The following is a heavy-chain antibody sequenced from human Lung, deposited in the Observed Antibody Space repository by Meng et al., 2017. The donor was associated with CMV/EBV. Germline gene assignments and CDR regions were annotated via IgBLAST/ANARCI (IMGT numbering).Heavy chain of an antibody. CDR3: AKRGDSSGTYAMDV. V-gene: IGHV3-30*02. CDR1: GFTFSSYA. CDR2: IRFDGTNK. J-gene: IGHJ6*02. D-gene: IGHD3-22*01. Sequence: GESLKISCAASGFTFSSYAMHWVRQAPGKGLEWVANIRFDGTNKYHADSVKGRFTISRDNSKNTLYLQMNSLRAEDTAAYYCAKRGDSSGTYAMDVWGQGTXVTVSS.